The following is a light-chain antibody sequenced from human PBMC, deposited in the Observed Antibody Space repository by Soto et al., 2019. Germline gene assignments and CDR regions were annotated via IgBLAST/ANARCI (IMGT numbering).Light chain of an antibody. CDR3: QQRDNWPLT. V-gene: IGKV3-11*01. CDR2: DIF. J-gene: IGKJ4*01. Sequence: EIVLTQSPASLSLSPGERATLSCRASQAVSRNLAWYQQRAGQPPRLLIYDIFNRATGIPARFSGSGSGTDFTLTISSLEPEDFAVYYCQQRDNWPLTVGGGTRVDI. CDR1: QAVSRN.